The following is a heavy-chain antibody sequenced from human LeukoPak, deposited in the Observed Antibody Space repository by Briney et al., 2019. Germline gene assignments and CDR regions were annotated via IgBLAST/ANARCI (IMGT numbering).Heavy chain of an antibody. CDR1: GYTFTSYG. CDR2: ISAYNGNT. Sequence: ASVKVSCKASGYTFTSYGISWVRQAPGQGLEWMGWISAYNGNTNYAQKLQGRVTMTTDTSTSTAYMELRSLRSDDTAVYHCAKDFLGTVPDVFDIWGQGTMVTVSS. CDR3: AKDFLGTVPDVFDI. D-gene: IGHD7-27*01. V-gene: IGHV1-18*01. J-gene: IGHJ3*02.